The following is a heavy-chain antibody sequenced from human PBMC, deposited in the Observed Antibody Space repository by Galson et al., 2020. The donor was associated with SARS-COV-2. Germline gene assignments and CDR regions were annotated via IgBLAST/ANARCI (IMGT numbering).Heavy chain of an antibody. D-gene: IGHD2-2*02. V-gene: IGHV3-33*01. CDR3: TRDRYCTTTTCYNWFDP. J-gene: IGHJ5*01. Sequence: GGSLRLSCEASGFMFSTFGMQWVRQAPGNGLEWVAFISFDGSNDYYADSVKGRFTVSRDNFKNTVYLQMNSLRADDTAVYYCTRDRYCTTTTCYNWFDPWGQGTLVTVSS. CDR1: GFMFSTFG. CDR2: ISFDGSND.